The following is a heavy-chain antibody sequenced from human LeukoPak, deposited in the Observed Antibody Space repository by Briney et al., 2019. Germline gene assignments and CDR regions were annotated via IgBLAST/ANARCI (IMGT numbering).Heavy chain of an antibody. CDR3: ARLNWSDLDY. D-gene: IGHD1-20*01. J-gene: IGHJ4*02. CDR2: IYYRGST. CDR1: GGSISSSTHY. V-gene: IGHV4-39*01. Sequence: SETLSLTCTVSGGSISSSTHYWGWIRQPPGKGLEWIGNIYYRGSTYYNPSLKSRVTISADTSKNQFSLKLTSVTAADTAVYYCARLNWSDLDYWGQGTLVTVSS.